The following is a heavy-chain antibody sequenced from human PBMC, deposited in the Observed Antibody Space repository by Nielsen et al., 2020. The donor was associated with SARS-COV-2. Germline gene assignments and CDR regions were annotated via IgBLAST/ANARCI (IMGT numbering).Heavy chain of an antibody. V-gene: IGHV3-73*01. Sequence: GESLKISCAASGFTFSDSTMHWVRQASGKGLEWIGRIRSKANTYATGYAASVKGRFTISRDNAKNSLYLQMNSLRAEDTAIYYCTRGDDFGWECTNGVCPFDYWGQGTLVTVSS. J-gene: IGHJ4*02. CDR2: IRSKANTYAT. CDR1: GFTFSDST. D-gene: IGHD2-8*01. CDR3: TRGDDFGWECTNGVCPFDY.